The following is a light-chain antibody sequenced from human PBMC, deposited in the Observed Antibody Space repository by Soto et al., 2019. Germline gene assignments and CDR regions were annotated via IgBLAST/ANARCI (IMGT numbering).Light chain of an antibody. CDR2: GAS. Sequence: EVVMTQSPATLSVSPGERATLSCRASETVATNLAWYQQKPGQAPRLLISGASTRAAGISDRFRGSGSGTEFTLTTSSLRSEDSAIYYCRQDFEWPPMTFGQGTKVEI. CDR1: ETVATN. CDR3: RQDFEWPPMT. V-gene: IGKV3-15*01. J-gene: IGKJ1*01.